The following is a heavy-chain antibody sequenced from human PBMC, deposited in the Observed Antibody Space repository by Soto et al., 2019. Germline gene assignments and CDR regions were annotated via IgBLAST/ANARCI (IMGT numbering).Heavy chain of an antibody. Sequence: PGGSLRLSCAASGFTFSSYAMSWVRQAPGKGLEWVSAISGSGGSTYYADSVKGRFTISRDNSKNTLYLQMNSLRAEDTAVYYFAKCSQLWFQRSAGNFDYWGQGTLVTVSS. CDR1: GFTFSSYA. V-gene: IGHV3-23*01. CDR2: ISGSGGST. CDR3: AKCSQLWFQRSAGNFDY. J-gene: IGHJ4*02. D-gene: IGHD5-18*01.